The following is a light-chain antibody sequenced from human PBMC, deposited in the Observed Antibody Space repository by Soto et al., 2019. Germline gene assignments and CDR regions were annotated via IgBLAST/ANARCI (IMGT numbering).Light chain of an antibody. CDR2: DAS. J-gene: IGKJ1*01. Sequence: DIQMTQSPSSLSASVGDRVTITCQASQDISNYLNWYQQKPGKAPKLLIYDASNLETGVPSRFSGSGAGTDFTFTIRSLQPEDIATYYCQQYDNLPTWTFGQGTKVEI. CDR1: QDISNY. V-gene: IGKV1-33*01. CDR3: QQYDNLPTWT.